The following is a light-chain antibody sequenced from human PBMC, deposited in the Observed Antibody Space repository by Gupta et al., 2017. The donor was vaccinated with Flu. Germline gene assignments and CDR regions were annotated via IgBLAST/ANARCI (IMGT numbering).Light chain of an antibody. J-gene: IGKJ4*01. V-gene: IGKV3-15*01. CDR1: PSVRST. CDR2: GAS. Sequence: ATLSLSPGQRATLSCRARPSVRSTINWSEHKPCHAPRLLINGASTRDTALNARFSGSGCGTELTLTISSRQLEAFAVSSFQRDKYWHPLTFGGGTKLEIK. CDR3: QRDKYWHPLT.